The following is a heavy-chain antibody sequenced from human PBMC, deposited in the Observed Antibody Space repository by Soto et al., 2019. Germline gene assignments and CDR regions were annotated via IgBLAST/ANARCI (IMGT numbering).Heavy chain of an antibody. D-gene: IGHD1-7*01. CDR3: ARAQSPRTATTVSTLYYYYYGMDV. J-gene: IGHJ6*02. CDR1: GDSVSSNSAA. V-gene: IGHV6-1*01. Sequence: SQTLSLTCAISGDSVSSNSAAWNWIRQSPSRGLEWLGRTYYRSKWYNDYAVSVKSRITVNPDTSNNQFSLQLISVTPEDTAVYYCARAQSPRTATTVSTLYYYYYGMDVWGQGTTVTVSS. CDR2: TYYRSKWYN.